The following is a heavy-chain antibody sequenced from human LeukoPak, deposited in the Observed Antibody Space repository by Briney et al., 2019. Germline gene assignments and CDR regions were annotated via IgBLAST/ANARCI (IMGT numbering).Heavy chain of an antibody. J-gene: IGHJ4*02. CDR2: ISSSSSTI. V-gene: IGHV3-48*04. CDR1: GFTFSSYS. CDR3: ARRYYDSSGYSLYFDY. D-gene: IGHD3-22*01. Sequence: GGSLRLSCAASGFTFSSYSMNWVRQAPGKGREWVSYISSSSSTIYYADSVKGRFTISRDNAKNSLYLQMNSLRAEDTAVYYCARRYYDSSGYSLYFDYWGQGTLVTVSS.